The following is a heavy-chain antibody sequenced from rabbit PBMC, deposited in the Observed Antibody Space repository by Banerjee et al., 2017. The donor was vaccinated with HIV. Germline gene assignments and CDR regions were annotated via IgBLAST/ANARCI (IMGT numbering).Heavy chain of an antibody. J-gene: IGHJ4*01. CDR1: GFSFSNGYV. V-gene: IGHV1S45*01. CDR2: MNTISGDT. D-gene: IGHD4-2*01. Sequence: QQQLEESGRDLAKPEGSLTLTCTASGFSFSNGYVMCWVRQAPGKGLEWIACMNTISGDTVYATWAKGRFTISKASWTTVTLQMTSLTAADTATYFCARGADYDGGRITFDLWGPGTLVTVS. CDR3: ARGADYDGGRITFDL.